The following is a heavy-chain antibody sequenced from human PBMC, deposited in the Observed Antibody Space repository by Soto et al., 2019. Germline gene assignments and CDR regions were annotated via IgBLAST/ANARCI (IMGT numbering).Heavy chain of an antibody. CDR2: IHPSDSYT. V-gene: IGHV5-10-1*01. Sequence: PGESLKISCEGSGYSFTTYWIGWVRQMPGKGLEWMGRIHPSDSYTNYSPSFQGHVTISADKSISTAYLQWSSLKASDTAMFYCARHVGPAAAMGDVFDLWGQGTLVTVSS. CDR1: GYSFTTYW. D-gene: IGHD6-13*01. J-gene: IGHJ3*01. CDR3: ARHVGPAAAMGDVFDL.